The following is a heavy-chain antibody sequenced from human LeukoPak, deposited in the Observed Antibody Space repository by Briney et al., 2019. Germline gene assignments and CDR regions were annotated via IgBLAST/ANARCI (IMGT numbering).Heavy chain of an antibody. CDR3: ARSTFGEFYFDY. V-gene: IGHV4-61*02. Sequence: SETLSLTCTVSGGSISSGSYYWSWIRQPAGKGLEWIGRIYTSGSTNYNPSLKSRVTISVDTSKNQFSLKLSSVTAADTAVYYCARSTFGEFYFDYWGQGTLVTVSS. J-gene: IGHJ4*02. CDR1: GGSISSGSYY. D-gene: IGHD3-10*02. CDR2: IYTSGST.